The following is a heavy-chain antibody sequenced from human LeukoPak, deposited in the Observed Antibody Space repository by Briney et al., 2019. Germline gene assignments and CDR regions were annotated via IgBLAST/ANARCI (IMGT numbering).Heavy chain of an antibody. J-gene: IGHJ4*02. D-gene: IGHD2-15*01. CDR1: GFTFSSYS. V-gene: IGHV3-21*01. CDR2: ISSSSSYI. CDR3: AKAPVTTCSGAYCYPFDY. Sequence: GGSLRLSCAASGFTFSSYSMNWVRQAPGKGLKWVSSISSSSSYIYYADSVKGRFTVSRDNAKNSVYLQMNSLRAEDTAVYYCAKAPVTTCSGAYCYPFDYWSQGTLVTVSS.